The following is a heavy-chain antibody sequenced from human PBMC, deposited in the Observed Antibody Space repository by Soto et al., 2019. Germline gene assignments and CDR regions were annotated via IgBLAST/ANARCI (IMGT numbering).Heavy chain of an antibody. V-gene: IGHV3-7*03. CDR3: AKDLYSGYGFDF. D-gene: IGHD5-12*01. CDR1: GFTFSSYW. CDR2: IKQEGSET. Sequence: GGSLRLSCAASGFTFSSYWMSWVRQAPGKGLEWVANIKQEGSETYYVDSVKGRFTISRDNAKNSLYLQMNSLRAEDTAVYYCAKDLYSGYGFDFWGQGTLVTVSS. J-gene: IGHJ4*02.